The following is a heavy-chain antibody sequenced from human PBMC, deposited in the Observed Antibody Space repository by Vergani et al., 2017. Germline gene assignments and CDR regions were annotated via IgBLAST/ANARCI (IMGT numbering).Heavy chain of an antibody. CDR1: GFTFSSYG. CDR3: ARDKWAYNWNDVGLDY. CDR2: IWYDGSNK. Sequence: VQLLESGGGLVQPGGSLRLSCAASGFTFSSYGMHWVRQAPGKGLEWVAVIWYDGSNKYYADSVKGRFTISRDNSKNTLYLQMNSLRAEDTAVYYCARDKWAYNWNDVGLDYWGQGTLVTVSS. J-gene: IGHJ4*02. D-gene: IGHD1-1*01. V-gene: IGHV3-33*08.